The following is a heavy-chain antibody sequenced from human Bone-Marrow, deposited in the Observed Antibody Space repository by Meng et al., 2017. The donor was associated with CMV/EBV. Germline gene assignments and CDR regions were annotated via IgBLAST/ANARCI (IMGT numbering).Heavy chain of an antibody. Sequence: SETLSLTCTVSGGSISRNSYYWGWVRQPPGKGLEWIGSIYYSGSTYYNPSLKSRVTISVDTSKNQFSLKLSSVTAADTAVYYCARDRIAAAGTHYYYYGMDVWGQGTTVTVSS. CDR2: IYYSGST. V-gene: IGHV4-39*07. D-gene: IGHD6-13*01. CDR1: GGSISRNSYY. J-gene: IGHJ6*02. CDR3: ARDRIAAAGTHYYYYGMDV.